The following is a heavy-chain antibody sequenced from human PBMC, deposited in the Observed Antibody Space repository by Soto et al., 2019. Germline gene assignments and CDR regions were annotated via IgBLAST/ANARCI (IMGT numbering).Heavy chain of an antibody. CDR1: GCSISSYY. J-gene: IGHJ4*02. D-gene: IGHD2-15*01. Sequence: ASATLSITCTVSGCSISSYYWSWIRPPPGKGLEWIGYIYYSGSTNYNPSLKSRFTISVDTSKNQFSLKLSSVTAADTAVYYCARGVRYCSGGSCLYYFDYWGQGTLVTVSS. V-gene: IGHV4-59*01. CDR2: IYYSGST. CDR3: ARGVRYCSGGSCLYYFDY.